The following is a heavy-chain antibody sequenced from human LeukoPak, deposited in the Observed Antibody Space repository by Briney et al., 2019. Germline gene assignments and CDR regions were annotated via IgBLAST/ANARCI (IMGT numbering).Heavy chain of an antibody. CDR2: IYTSGST. D-gene: IGHD6-19*01. V-gene: IGHV4-61*02. Sequence: NPSETLSLTCIVSGGSISSGSYYWSWIRQPAGKGLEWVGRIYTSGSTNYNPSLKSRVTISVDTSKNQFSLKLTSVTAADTAVYYCCGSGWFAGPFGYWGQGALVTVSS. J-gene: IGHJ4*02. CDR3: CGSGWFAGPFGY. CDR1: GGSISSGSYY.